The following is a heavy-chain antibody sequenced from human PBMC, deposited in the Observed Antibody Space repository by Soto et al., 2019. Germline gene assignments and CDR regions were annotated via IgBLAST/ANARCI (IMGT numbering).Heavy chain of an antibody. D-gene: IGHD3-22*01. J-gene: IGHJ3*02. CDR1: GYSFTKYW. CDR2: IDPSDSYT. Sequence: PGESLKISCKGSGYSFTKYWITWVRQMPGKGLEWMGRIDPSDSYTDYSPSFQSHVTMSTDKSITTAYLQWNSLRASDTAIYYCARHLMSMIGTTPAFEIWGQGTKVTVSS. CDR3: ARHLMSMIGTTPAFEI. V-gene: IGHV5-10-1*01.